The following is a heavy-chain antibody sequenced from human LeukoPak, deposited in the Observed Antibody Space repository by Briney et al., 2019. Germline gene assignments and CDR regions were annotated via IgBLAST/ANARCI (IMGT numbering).Heavy chain of an antibody. D-gene: IGHD6-13*01. CDR1: GGSFSGYY. Sequence: SETLSLTCAVYGGSFSGYYWSWIRQPPGKGLEWIGEINHSGSTYYNPSLKSRVTISVDTSKNQFSLKLSSVTAADTAVYYCARGVLAAAGTSYYFDYWGQGTLVTVSS. V-gene: IGHV4-34*09. CDR3: ARGVLAAAGTSYYFDY. J-gene: IGHJ4*02. CDR2: INHSGST.